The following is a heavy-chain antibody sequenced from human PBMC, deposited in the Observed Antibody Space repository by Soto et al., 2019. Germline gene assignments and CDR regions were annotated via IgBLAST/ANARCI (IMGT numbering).Heavy chain of an antibody. J-gene: IGHJ1*01. CDR2: INSDGSST. D-gene: IGHD6-19*01. CDR3: ARGITGYSSGWYQFQH. CDR1: GFTFSSYW. V-gene: IGHV3-74*01. Sequence: LRLSCAASGFTFSSYWMHWVRQAPGKGLVWVSRINSDGSSTSYADSVKGRFTISRDNAKNTLYLQMNSLRAEDTAVNYCARGITGYSSGWYQFQHWGQGTLVTVSS.